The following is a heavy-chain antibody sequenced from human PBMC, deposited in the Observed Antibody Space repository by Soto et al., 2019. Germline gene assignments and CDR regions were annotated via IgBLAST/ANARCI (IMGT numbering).Heavy chain of an antibody. CDR1: GFTFSNYP. CDR3: AGRV. CDR2: ISAGGDRT. J-gene: IGHJ4*02. Sequence: EVQVSESGGGLVQPGGSLRLSCATSGFTFSNYPMNWVRQAPGKGLEWVSGISAGGDRTYYADSVKGRFTIFRDNSKNSVSLRMNSVRVEDTAVYYCAGRVWGQGTLVTVSS. V-gene: IGHV3-23*01.